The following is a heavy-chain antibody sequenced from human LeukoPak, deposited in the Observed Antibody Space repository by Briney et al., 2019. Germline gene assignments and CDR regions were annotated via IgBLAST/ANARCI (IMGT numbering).Heavy chain of an antibody. CDR1: GFTFSSYA. J-gene: IGHJ4*02. CDR3: AKGKGDTGGSFDY. Sequence: GGSLRLSCAASGFTFSSYAMSWVRQAPGKGLEWVSGISGSGGSTYYADSVKGRITISRDNSKNTLYLQMNSLRAEDTAVYYCAKGKGDTGGSFDYWGQRTLVTVSS. D-gene: IGHD3-16*01. CDR2: ISGSGGST. V-gene: IGHV3-23*01.